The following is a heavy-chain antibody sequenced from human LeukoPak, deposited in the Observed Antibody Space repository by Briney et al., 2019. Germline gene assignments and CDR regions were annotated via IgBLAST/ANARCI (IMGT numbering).Heavy chain of an antibody. CDR1: GFTFSSYA. CDR3: ARGAYYDFWSGNSYYFDY. CDR2: ISYDGSNK. Sequence: PGGSLRLSCAASGFTFSSYAMHWVRQAPGKGLEWVAVISYDGSNKYYADPVKGRFTISRDNSKNTLYLQMNSLRAEDAAVYYCARGAYYDFWSGNSYYFDYWGQGTLVTVSS. J-gene: IGHJ4*02. V-gene: IGHV3-30-3*01. D-gene: IGHD3-3*01.